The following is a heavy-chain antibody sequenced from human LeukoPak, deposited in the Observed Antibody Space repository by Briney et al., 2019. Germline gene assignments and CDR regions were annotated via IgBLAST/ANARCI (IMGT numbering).Heavy chain of an antibody. CDR3: ARGGSSGYVCDY. Sequence: GGSLRLSCAASGFTLSSYSMNWVRQAPGKGLEWVSSISSSSSYIYYADSVKGRFTISRDYAKNSLYVQMDSLRAEDTAVYYCARGGSSGYVCDYWGQGTLVTVSS. D-gene: IGHD3-22*01. CDR1: GFTLSSYS. V-gene: IGHV3-21*06. J-gene: IGHJ4*02. CDR2: ISSSSSYI.